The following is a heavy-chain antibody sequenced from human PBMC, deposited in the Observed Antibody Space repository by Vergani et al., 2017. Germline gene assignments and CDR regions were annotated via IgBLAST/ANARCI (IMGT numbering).Heavy chain of an antibody. J-gene: IGHJ4*02. CDR1: GGSFSGYY. D-gene: IGHD6-19*01. V-gene: IGHV4-34*01. CDR2: INHSGST. CDR3: ARAPIAVAGTVFNYFDY. Sequence: QVQLQQWGAGLLKPSETLSLTCAVYGGSFSGYYWSWIRQPPGKGLERIGEINHSGSTNYNPSLKSRGTISVDTSKNQFSLKLSSVTAADTAVYYCARAPIAVAGTVFNYFDYWGQGTLVTVSS.